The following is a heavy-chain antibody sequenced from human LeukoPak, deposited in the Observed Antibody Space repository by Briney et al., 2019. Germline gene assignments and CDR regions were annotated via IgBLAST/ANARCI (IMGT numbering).Heavy chain of an antibody. CDR2: VKNKGDGGTT. Sequence: GGSLRLSCAASGFTFNQAWMSWVRLAPGKGLEWVGRVKNKGDGGTTDYAAPVKGRFTVSRDDSKSTLYLQMNSLKTEDTAVYSRTTSGTPFEYWGQGTLVTVSS. CDR3: TTSGTPFEY. V-gene: IGHV3-15*01. J-gene: IGHJ4*02. CDR1: GFTFNQAW. D-gene: IGHD3-10*01.